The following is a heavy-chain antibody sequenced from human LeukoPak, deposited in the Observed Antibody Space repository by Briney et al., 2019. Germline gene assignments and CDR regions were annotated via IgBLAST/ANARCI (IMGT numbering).Heavy chain of an antibody. CDR2: IDSISRTI. V-gene: IGHV3-48*02. D-gene: IGHD2-15*01. CDR3: ARGLPAFDH. CDR1: VVAFSTYS. J-gene: IGHJ4*02. Sequence: GGALRLSCAASVVAFSTYSMNWVRQAPGKGLGWVSYIDSISRTIYYAHSVKGRFTISRDNAKNSLQLQMNSLRDEDTAVYYCARGLPAFDHWGQGSLVTVSS.